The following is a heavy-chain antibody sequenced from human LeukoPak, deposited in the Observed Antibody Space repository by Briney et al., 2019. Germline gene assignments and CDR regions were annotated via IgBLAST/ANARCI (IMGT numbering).Heavy chain of an antibody. CDR2: INPSGGST. J-gene: IGHJ5*02. D-gene: IGHD6-13*01. V-gene: IGHV1-46*01. CDR3: ARDRGYSSSWYSGWFDP. CDR1: GYTFTSYY. Sequence: ASVKVSCKASGYTFTSYYMHWVRRAPGQGLEWMGIINPSGGSTSYAQKFQGRVTMTTDTSTSTAYMELRSLRSDDTAVYYCARDRGYSSSWYSGWFDPWGQGTLVTVSS.